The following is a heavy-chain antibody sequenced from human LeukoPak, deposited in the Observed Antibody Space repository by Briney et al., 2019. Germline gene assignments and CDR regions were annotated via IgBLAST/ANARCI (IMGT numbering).Heavy chain of an antibody. Sequence: PSETLSLTCTVSGGSISSGGYYWSWIRQHPGKGLEWIGYIYYSGSTYYNPSLKSRVTISVDTSKNQFSLKLSSVTAADTAVYYCARDLTGKGYYDYWGQGTLVTVSS. CDR2: IYYSGST. D-gene: IGHD7-27*01. CDR1: GGSISSGGYY. V-gene: IGHV4-31*03. CDR3: ARDLTGKGYYDY. J-gene: IGHJ4*02.